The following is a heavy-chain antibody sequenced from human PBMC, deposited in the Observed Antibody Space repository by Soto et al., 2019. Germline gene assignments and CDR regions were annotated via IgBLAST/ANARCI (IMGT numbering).Heavy chain of an antibody. CDR2: IYYTGHT. Sequence: PSETLSLTCSVSGVSINSGGYYWSWIRHHPGKGLEWIGYIYYTGHTFYNPSLKSRVAMSLDTSKNQFSLKLSTVTAADTAVYYCARKERRGQSAFDIWGQGTMVTVSS. V-gene: IGHV4-31*03. J-gene: IGHJ3*02. CDR1: GVSINSGGYY. D-gene: IGHD1-1*01. CDR3: ARKERRGQSAFDI.